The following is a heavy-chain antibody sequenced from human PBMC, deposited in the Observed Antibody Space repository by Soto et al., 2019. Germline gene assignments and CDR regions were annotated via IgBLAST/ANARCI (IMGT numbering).Heavy chain of an antibody. CDR3: ARLPGYCSGGSRHGDYYYYGMDV. CDR1: GYTFTSYY. D-gene: IGHD2-15*01. CDR2: INPSGGST. Sequence: GASVKVSCKASGYTFTSYYMHWVRQAPGQGLEWMGIINPSGGSTGYAQKFQGRVTMTRDTSTSTVYMELSSLRSEDTAVYYCARLPGYCSGGSRHGDYYYYGMDVWGQGTTVTVSS. V-gene: IGHV1-46*01. J-gene: IGHJ6*02.